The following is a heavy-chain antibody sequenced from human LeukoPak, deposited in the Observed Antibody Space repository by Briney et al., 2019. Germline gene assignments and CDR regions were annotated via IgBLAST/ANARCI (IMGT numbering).Heavy chain of an antibody. CDR1: GYTFIGHY. CDR2: IDFNSGDT. J-gene: IGHJ6*02. Sequence: ASVKVSCKASGYTFIGHYMHWARQAPGQGLEWMGWIDFNSGDTNSAQKFQGRLTMTRDTSISTVYMELSRLRSDDTAVYYCARSHYYGMDVWGQGTTVTVSS. CDR3: ARSHYYGMDV. V-gene: IGHV1-2*02.